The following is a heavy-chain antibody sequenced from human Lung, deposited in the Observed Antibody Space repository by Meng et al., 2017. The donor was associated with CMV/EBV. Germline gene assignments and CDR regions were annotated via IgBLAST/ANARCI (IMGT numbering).Heavy chain of an antibody. CDR3: ARDLRGYSGYDYPYYYYGMDV. J-gene: IGHJ6*02. Sequence: SCAASGFTFSTFAMSWVRQAPGKGLQWVSVIYSGDDSTYYADSVKGRFTISRDNSKNMLYLQMNSLRAEDTAVYYCARDLRGYSGYDYPYYYYGMDVWXQGTTVTVSS. CDR1: GFTFSTFA. CDR2: IYSGDDST. D-gene: IGHD5-12*01. V-gene: IGHV3-23*03.